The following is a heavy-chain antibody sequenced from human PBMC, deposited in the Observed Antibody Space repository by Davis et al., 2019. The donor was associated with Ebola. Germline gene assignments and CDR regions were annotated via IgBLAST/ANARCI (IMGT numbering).Heavy chain of an antibody. CDR3: ARDSPEWELLSDYYYYYGMDV. D-gene: IGHD1-26*01. J-gene: IGHJ6*02. V-gene: IGHV1-18*01. Sequence: ASVTVSCKASGYTFTSYGISWVRQAPGQGLEWMGWISAYNGNTNYAQKFQGRVTITADESTSTAYMELSSLRSEDTAVYYCARDSPEWELLSDYYYYYGMDVWGQGTTVTVSS. CDR1: GYTFTSYG. CDR2: ISAYNGNT.